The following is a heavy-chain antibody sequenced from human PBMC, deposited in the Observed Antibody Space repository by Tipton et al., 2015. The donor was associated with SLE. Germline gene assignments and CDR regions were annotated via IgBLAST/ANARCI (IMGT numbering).Heavy chain of an antibody. J-gene: IGHJ4*02. D-gene: IGHD6-13*01. Sequence: TLSLTCAVYGGSFSGYYWSWIRQPPGKGLEWIGYIYHSGSTYYNPSLKSRVTISVDRSKNQFSLKLSSVTAADTAVYYCARVSYSSSWVDYWGQGTLVTVSS. CDR1: GGSFSGYY. V-gene: IGHV4-34*01. CDR2: IYHSGST. CDR3: ARVSYSSSWVDY.